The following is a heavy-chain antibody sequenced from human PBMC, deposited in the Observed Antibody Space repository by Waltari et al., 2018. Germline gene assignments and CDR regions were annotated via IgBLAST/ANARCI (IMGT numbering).Heavy chain of an antibody. V-gene: IGHV4-39*07. Sequence: HLQLRESGPGLVKPSETLSLTCTVPGDSITSDTYYWAGVRQPPGKGLEWIGNIFHTGSAYYTPSLKSRVTISVDTSKNQFSLKLSSVTAADTAVYYCARDRIAVAGNSAFDIWGQGTMVTVSS. J-gene: IGHJ3*02. D-gene: IGHD6-19*01. CDR1: GDSITSDTYY. CDR2: IFHTGSA. CDR3: ARDRIAVAGNSAFDI.